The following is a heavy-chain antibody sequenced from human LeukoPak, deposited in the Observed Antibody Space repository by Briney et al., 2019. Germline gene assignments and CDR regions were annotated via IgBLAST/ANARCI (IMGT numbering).Heavy chain of an antibody. CDR1: GFTFRSYA. J-gene: IGHJ6*02. CDR2: IKVDGTEK. CDR3: ARDGNCSSTSCVYYYYGMDV. V-gene: IGHV3-7*01. D-gene: IGHD2-2*01. Sequence: PGGSLRLSCGASGFTFRSYAMSWVRQAPGKGLEWVANIKVDGTEKYYVDSVKGRFTISRDNAKNSLSLQMSGLRAEDTAVYYCARDGNCSSTSCVYYYYGMDVWGQGTTVTVSS.